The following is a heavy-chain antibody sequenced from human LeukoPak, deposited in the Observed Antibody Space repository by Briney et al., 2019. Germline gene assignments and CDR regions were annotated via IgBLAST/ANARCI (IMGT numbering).Heavy chain of an antibody. J-gene: IGHJ6*03. V-gene: IGHV3-48*01. CDR1: GFTFSSYS. CDR2: ISSSSSTI. Sequence: QPGGSLRLSCAASGFTFSSYSMNWVRQAPGKGLEWVSYISSSSSTIYYADSVKGRFTISRDNAKNSLYLQMNSLRAEDTAVYYCARDGGGPDSSGYYSHYYYYYYMDVWGKGTTVTVSS. D-gene: IGHD3-22*01. CDR3: ARDGGGPDSSGYYSHYYYYYYMDV.